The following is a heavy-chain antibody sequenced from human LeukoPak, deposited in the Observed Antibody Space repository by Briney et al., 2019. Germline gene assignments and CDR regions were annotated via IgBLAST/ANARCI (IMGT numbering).Heavy chain of an antibody. CDR2: IYYSGST. J-gene: IGHJ6*02. CDR1: GGSISRYY. CDR3: ARRGGVPAALGGMDV. V-gene: IGHV4-59*08. D-gene: IGHD2-2*01. Sequence: PSETLSLTCTVSGGSISRYYWSWIRQPPGKGLEWIGYIYYSGSTNYNPSLKSRVTISVDTSKNQFSLKLSSVSAADTAVYYCARRGGVPAALGGMDVWGQGTTVTVSS.